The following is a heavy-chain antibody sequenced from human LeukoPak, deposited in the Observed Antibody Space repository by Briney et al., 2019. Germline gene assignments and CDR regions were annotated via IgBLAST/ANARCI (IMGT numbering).Heavy chain of an antibody. CDR2: ISYSGST. D-gene: IGHD6-13*01. CDR3: ARQVTAAAGTNWFDP. Sequence: SETLSLTCTVSGGSISSYYWSWIRQPPGRGLEWIGYISYSGSTNYNPSLKSRVTISVDTSKNQFSLKLSSVTAADTAVYYCARQVTAAAGTNWFDPWGQGNLVTVSS. J-gene: IGHJ5*02. V-gene: IGHV4-59*08. CDR1: GGSISSYY.